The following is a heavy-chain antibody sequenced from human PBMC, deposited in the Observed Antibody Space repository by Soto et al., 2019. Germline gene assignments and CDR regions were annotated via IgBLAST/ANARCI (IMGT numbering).Heavy chain of an antibody. CDR1: GYTFTSYG. CDR3: ARWVVVVPAAKPGPELRIGYYYGMDV. J-gene: IGHJ6*02. D-gene: IGHD2-2*02. CDR2: ISAYNGNT. Sequence: ASVKVSCKASGYTFTSYGISWVRQAPGQGLEWMGWISAYNGNTSYAQKLQGRVTMTTDTSTSTAYMELRSLRSDDTAVYYCARWVVVVPAAKPGPELRIGYYYGMDVWGQGTTVTVSS. V-gene: IGHV1-18*01.